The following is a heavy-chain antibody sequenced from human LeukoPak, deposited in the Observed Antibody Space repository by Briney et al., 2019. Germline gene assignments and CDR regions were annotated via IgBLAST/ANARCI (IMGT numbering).Heavy chain of an antibody. CDR2: IYYSGST. CDR1: GASISSYY. V-gene: IGHV4-59*01. CDR3: ARFYTNWFDP. Sequence: SQTLSLTCTVSGASISSYYWSWIRQPPGTALEWIGYIYYSGSTNYNPSLTSRVTISVDTSKNQFSLRLSSVTAADTAVYYCARFYTNWFDPWGQGTLVTVSS. D-gene: IGHD2/OR15-2a*01. J-gene: IGHJ5*02.